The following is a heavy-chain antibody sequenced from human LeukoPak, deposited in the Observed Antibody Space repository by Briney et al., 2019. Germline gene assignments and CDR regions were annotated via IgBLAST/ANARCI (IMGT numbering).Heavy chain of an antibody. V-gene: IGHV4-61*02. D-gene: IGHD1-20*01. CDR1: GGSISSGSYY. J-gene: IGHJ6*03. Sequence: SQTLSLTCTVSGGSISSGSYYWSWIRQPAGKGLEWIGRIYTSGSTNYNPSLKSRVTISVDTSKNQFSLKLSSVTAADTAVYYCARTYNWNYYYYMDVWGKGTTVTVSS. CDR3: ARTYNWNYYYYMDV. CDR2: IYTSGST.